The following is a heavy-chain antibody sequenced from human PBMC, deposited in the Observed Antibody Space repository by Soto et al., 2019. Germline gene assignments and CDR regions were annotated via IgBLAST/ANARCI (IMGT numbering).Heavy chain of an antibody. CDR1: GFTFSNYA. D-gene: IGHD1-26*01. CDR3: ARDQTGSYPYNWFHP. Sequence: GGSLRLSCAASGFTFSNYAMRWVRQAPGKGLEWVAVISYDGTKEFYTDSVKGRFTISRDNSKNTVHLQMNSLRAEDTAVYYCARDQTGSYPYNWFHPWCQGTLVTSPQ. CDR2: ISYDGTKE. V-gene: IGHV3-30*03. J-gene: IGHJ5*02.